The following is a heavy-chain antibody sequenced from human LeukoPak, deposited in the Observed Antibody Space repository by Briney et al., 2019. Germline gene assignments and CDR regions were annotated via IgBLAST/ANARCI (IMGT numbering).Heavy chain of an antibody. Sequence: SETLSLTCTVSGGSISSSSYYWGWIRQPPGKGLEWIGSIYYSGSTYYNPSLKSRVTISVDTSKNQFSLKLSSVTAADTAVYYCAKLFCSGGSSCYRMGDLYFDYWGQGTLVTVSS. J-gene: IGHJ4*02. CDR2: IYYSGST. D-gene: IGHD2-15*01. CDR3: AKLFCSGGSSCYRMGDLYFDY. CDR1: GGSISSSSYY. V-gene: IGHV4-39*07.